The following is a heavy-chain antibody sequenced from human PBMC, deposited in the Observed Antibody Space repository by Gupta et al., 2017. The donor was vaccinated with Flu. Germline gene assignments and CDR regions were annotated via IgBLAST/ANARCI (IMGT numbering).Heavy chain of an antibody. J-gene: IGHJ1*01. CDR2: IYYSGST. D-gene: IGHD1-26*01. Sequence: QVQLQESGPGLVKPSQTLSLTCTVSGGSISSGGYYWSWIRQHPGKGLEWIGYIYYSGSTYYNPSLKSRVTISVDTSKNQFSLKLSSVTAADTAVYYCARESQYSGSYQGEFQHWGQGTLVTVSS. CDR1: GGSISSGGYY. CDR3: ARESQYSGSYQGEFQH. V-gene: IGHV4-31*03.